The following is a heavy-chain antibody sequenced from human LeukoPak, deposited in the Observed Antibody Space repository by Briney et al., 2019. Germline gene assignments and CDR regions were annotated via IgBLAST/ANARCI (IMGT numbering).Heavy chain of an antibody. J-gene: IGHJ6*02. CDR3: ARITMVRGVPYYGMDV. V-gene: IGHV4-59*08. D-gene: IGHD3-10*01. CDR1: GGSISSYY. Sequence: PSETLSLTCTVSGGSISSYYWSWIRQPPGKGLEWIGYIYYSGSTNYNPSLKSRVTISVDTSKNQFSLKLSSVTAADTAVYYCARITMVRGVPYYGMDVWGQGTTVTVFS. CDR2: IYYSGST.